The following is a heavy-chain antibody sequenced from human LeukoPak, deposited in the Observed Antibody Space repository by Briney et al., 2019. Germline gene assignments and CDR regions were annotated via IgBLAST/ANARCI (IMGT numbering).Heavy chain of an antibody. J-gene: IGHJ6*02. V-gene: IGHV3-7*01. CDR2: IKQDGSEK. Sequence: PGGSLRLSCAASGFTFSSYWMSWVRQAPGKGLEWVANIKQDGSEKYYVGSVRGRFTISRDNAKNSLYLQMNSLRAEDTAVYYCARRRGGDFYYYYGVDVWGQGTTVTVSS. D-gene: IGHD2-15*01. CDR1: GFTFSSYW. CDR3: ARRRGGDFYYYYGVDV.